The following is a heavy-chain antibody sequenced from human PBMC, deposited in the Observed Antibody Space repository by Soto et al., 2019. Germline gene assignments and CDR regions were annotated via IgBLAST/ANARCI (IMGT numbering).Heavy chain of an antibody. CDR2: IWYDGSDK. Sequence: GXSLRLSCAASGFTFSSYAMHWVRQAPGKGLEWVAVIWYDGSDKYYEDSVKGRFTISRDNSMNTLYLQMNSLRAEDTGIYYCARDPYDCSRSDCPACGQGTLVTVSS. D-gene: IGHD2-2*01. V-gene: IGHV3-33*01. J-gene: IGHJ5*02. CDR3: ARDPYDCSRSDCPA. CDR1: GFTFSSYA.